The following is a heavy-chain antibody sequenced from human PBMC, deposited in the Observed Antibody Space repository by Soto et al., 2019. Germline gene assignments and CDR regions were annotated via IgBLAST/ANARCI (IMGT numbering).Heavy chain of an antibody. J-gene: IGHJ5*02. V-gene: IGHV3-7*01. CDR3: ARGLSGYSGYDSCWFDP. Sequence: EVQLVESGGGLVQPGGSLRLSCAASGFTFSSYWMSWFRQAPGKGLEWVANIKQDGREKYYVDSVKGRFTISRDNAKNSLYLQMNSLRAEDTAVYYCARGLSGYSGYDSCWFDPWGQGTLVTVSS. CDR2: IKQDGREK. CDR1: GFTFSSYW. D-gene: IGHD5-12*01.